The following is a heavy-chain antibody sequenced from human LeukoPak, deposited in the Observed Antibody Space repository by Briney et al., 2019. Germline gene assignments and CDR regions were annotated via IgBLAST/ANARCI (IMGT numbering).Heavy chain of an antibody. Sequence: ASVKVSFKASGYTFTGYYMHWVRQAPGQGLEWMGWINPNSGGTNYAQKFQGRVTMTRDTSISTAYMELSRLRSDDTAVYYCARVNRRGLGSYYFDYWGQGTLVTVSS. J-gene: IGHJ4*02. CDR1: GYTFTGYY. CDR3: ARVNRRGLGSYYFDY. V-gene: IGHV1-2*02. CDR2: INPNSGGT. D-gene: IGHD3-16*01.